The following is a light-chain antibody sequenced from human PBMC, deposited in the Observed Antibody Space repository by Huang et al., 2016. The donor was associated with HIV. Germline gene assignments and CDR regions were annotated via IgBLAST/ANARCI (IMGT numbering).Light chain of an antibody. CDR3: HQYNNWPPEWT. Sequence: ETVMTQSPATLSVSPGERATLSCRASQSVRDNFAWYQQRPGQAPRLLIYGASNRAAGIPARFSGNGSATEFTLTISSLQSDDFAVYYCHQYNNWPPEWTFAQGTRADIK. V-gene: IGKV3-15*01. CDR2: GAS. J-gene: IGKJ1*01. CDR1: QSVRDN.